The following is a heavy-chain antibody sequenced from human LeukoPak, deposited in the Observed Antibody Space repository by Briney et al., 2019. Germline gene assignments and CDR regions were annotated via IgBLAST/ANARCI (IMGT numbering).Heavy chain of an antibody. V-gene: IGHV1-18*01. J-gene: IGHJ3*02. Sequence: ASVKVSCKASGYTFTSYDINWVRQATGQGLEWMGWISAYNGNTNYAQKLQGRVTMTTDTSTSTAYMELRSLRSDDTAVYYCARDVGSGSPDAFDIWDQGAMVTVSS. CDR2: ISAYNGNT. CDR1: GYTFTSYD. CDR3: ARDVGSGSPDAFDI. D-gene: IGHD6-13*01.